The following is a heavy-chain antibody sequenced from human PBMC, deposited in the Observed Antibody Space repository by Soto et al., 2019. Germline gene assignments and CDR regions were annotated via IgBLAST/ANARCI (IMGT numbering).Heavy chain of an antibody. CDR2: IYYNGNT. D-gene: IGHD2-15*01. CDR3: ARCSLVVIPVPGFDP. Sequence: SETLSLTXTVSGGSISSGGYYWSWIRQHPGRGLEWIGYIYYNGNTYYNPSLKSRVTVSVDTSKNQFSLNVRSVTAADTAVYYCARCSLVVIPVPGFDPWGQGTLVTDSS. V-gene: IGHV4-31*02. CDR1: GGSISSGGYY. J-gene: IGHJ5*02.